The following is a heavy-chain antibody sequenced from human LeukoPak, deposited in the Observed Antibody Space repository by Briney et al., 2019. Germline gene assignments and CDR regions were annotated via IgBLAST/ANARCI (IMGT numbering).Heavy chain of an antibody. V-gene: IGHV3-23*01. CDR1: GFRFSSYA. CDR3: AKDERNWNYNLASQTYD. J-gene: IGHJ4*02. Sequence: PGGSLRLSCAASGFRFSSYAMSWVRQAPGKGLEWVSAISGSGVSTYYADSVMGRFTVSRDNSKNTLYLQMSSLRAEDTAVYYCAKDERNWNYNLASQTYDWGQGALVTVSS. D-gene: IGHD1-7*01. CDR2: ISGSGVST.